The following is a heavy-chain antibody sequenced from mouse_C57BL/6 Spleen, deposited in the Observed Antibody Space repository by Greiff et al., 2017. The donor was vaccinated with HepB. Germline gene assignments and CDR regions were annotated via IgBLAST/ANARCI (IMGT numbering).Heavy chain of an antibody. CDR2: IWSGGST. D-gene: IGHD2-3*01. CDR1: GFSLTSYG. J-gene: IGHJ1*03. V-gene: IGHV2-2*01. Sequence: QVQLQQSGPGLVQPSQSLSITCTVSGFSLTSYGVHWVRQSPGKGLEWLGVIWSGGSTDDNAAFISRLSISKDNSKSQVFFKMNSLQADDTAIYYCARKGDDGYYVWYFDVWGTGTTVTVSS. CDR3: ARKGDDGYYVWYFDV.